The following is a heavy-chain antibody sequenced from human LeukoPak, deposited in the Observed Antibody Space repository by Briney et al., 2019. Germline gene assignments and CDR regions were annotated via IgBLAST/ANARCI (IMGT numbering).Heavy chain of an antibody. CDR3: ASQSEGAVAGYYFDY. V-gene: IGHV1-69*05. J-gene: IGHJ4*02. CDR1: GGTFSSYA. CDR2: IIPIFGTA. Sequence: SVRVSCKASGGTFSSYAISWVRQAPGQGLEWMGRIIPIFGTANYAQKFQGRVTITTDESTSTAYMELSSLRSGDTAVYYCASQSEGAVAGYYFDYWGQGTLVTVSS. D-gene: IGHD6-19*01.